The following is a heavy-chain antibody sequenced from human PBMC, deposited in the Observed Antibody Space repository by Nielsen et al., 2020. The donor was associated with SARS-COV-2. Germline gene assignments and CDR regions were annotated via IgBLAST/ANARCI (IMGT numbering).Heavy chain of an antibody. D-gene: IGHD5-18*01. CDR1: GFTFSSYA. J-gene: IGHJ4*02. CDR3: AIDVGLAMVVPDY. V-gene: IGHV3-30*04. Sequence: AGTLRLSCAASGFTFSSYAMPWVRQAPGKGLEWVAVISYDGSNKYYADSVKGRFTISRDNAQNTLYLQMNSLRAEDTAVYDAAIDVGLAMVVPDYWGQGTLVTVSS. CDR2: ISYDGSNK.